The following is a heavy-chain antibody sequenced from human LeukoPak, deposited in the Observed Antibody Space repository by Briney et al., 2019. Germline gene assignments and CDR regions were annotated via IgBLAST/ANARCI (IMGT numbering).Heavy chain of an antibody. Sequence: PGGSLRLSCAASGFTFSSYSINWVRQAPGKGLEWVSYISSSSGAIYYADSVKGRFTISRDIAKNSLFLQMNSLRAEDTAVYYCARDGKWEAFFDYYYYMDVWGKGTTVTVSS. D-gene: IGHD1-26*01. CDR3: ARDGKWEAFFDYYYYMDV. V-gene: IGHV3-48*01. CDR2: ISSSSGAI. CDR1: GFTFSSYS. J-gene: IGHJ6*03.